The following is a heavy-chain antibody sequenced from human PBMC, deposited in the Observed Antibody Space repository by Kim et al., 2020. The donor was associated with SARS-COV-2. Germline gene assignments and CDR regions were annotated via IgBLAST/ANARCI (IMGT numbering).Heavy chain of an antibody. J-gene: IGHJ4*02. V-gene: IGHV3-33*01. CDR2: IWNDGSNK. Sequence: GGSLRLFCAASGFTFSTYGMHWVRQAPGKGLEWVAMIWNDGSNKYYADSMKGRFTISRDNSKNTLYLQMTSLRAEDTAVYYCATEYSSSSAFDYWGQGTLLLVSS. CDR3: ATEYSSSSAFDY. CDR1: GFTFSTYG. D-gene: IGHD6-6*01.